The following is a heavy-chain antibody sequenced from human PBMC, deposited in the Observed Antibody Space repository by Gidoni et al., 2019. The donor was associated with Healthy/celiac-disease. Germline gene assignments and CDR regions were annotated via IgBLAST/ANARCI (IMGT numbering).Heavy chain of an antibody. V-gene: IGHV3-15*01. Sequence: EVQLVESGGGLVKPGGSLRLTCSASGFTFSNAWMSWVRQAPGKGLEWVGRIKSKTDGGTTDHAAPVKGRFTISRDDSKNTLYLQMNSLKTEDTAVYYCTTDRYNWNDGFYWGQGTLVTVSS. CDR1: GFTFSNAW. CDR2: IKSKTDGGTT. D-gene: IGHD1-1*01. CDR3: TTDRYNWNDGFY. J-gene: IGHJ4*02.